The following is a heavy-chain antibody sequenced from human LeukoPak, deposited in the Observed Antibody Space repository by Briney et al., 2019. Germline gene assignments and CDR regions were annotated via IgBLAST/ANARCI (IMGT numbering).Heavy chain of an antibody. Sequence: ASVKVSCKASGYTFTGYYMNWVRQAPGQGLEWRGWINTNSGGTNYAQKFQGRVTMTRDTSISTAYMELSRLRSDDTAVYYCARDKEGCSSTSCYLWWFDPWGQGTLVTVSS. D-gene: IGHD2-2*01. J-gene: IGHJ5*02. CDR1: GYTFTGYY. V-gene: IGHV1-2*02. CDR3: ARDKEGCSSTSCYLWWFDP. CDR2: INTNSGGT.